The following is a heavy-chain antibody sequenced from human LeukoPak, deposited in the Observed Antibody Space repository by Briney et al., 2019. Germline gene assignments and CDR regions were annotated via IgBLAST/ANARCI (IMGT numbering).Heavy chain of an antibody. Sequence: PSQTLSLTCTVSGGSISSGSYYWSWIRQPAGKGLEWIGRIYTSGSTNYNPSLKSRVTISVDTSKNQFSLKLSSVTAADTAVYYCARDQSRGYCDSSGHAFDMWGQGTMVTVSS. CDR3: ARDQSRGYCDSSGHAFDM. CDR2: IYTSGST. V-gene: IGHV4-61*02. J-gene: IGHJ3*02. D-gene: IGHD3-22*01. CDR1: GGSISSGSYY.